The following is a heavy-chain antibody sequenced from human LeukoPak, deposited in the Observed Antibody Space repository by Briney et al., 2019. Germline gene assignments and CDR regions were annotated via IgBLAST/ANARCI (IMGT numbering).Heavy chain of an antibody. V-gene: IGHV4-59*01. CDR3: TRGNAN. Sequence: PSETLSLTCTVSGGSINSYYWSWIRQPPGQGLEWIEYISYSGSTNYNPSLKGRVTISLDTSKTKFFLKLSPVTAADTALYYCTRGNANWGQGTLVTVSS. CDR2: ISYSGST. CDR1: GGSINSYY. J-gene: IGHJ4*02.